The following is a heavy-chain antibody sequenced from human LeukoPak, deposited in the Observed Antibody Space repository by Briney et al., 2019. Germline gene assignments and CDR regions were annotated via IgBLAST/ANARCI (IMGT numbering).Heavy chain of an antibody. CDR3: AKDAGYSSSPYYFDY. Sequence: PGGSLRLSCAASGFTFRTYGMSWVRQAPGKGLEWVSAISGSGDTTYYADSVKGRFTISRDNSKNTLYLQMNSLRAEDTAVYYCAKDAGYSSSPYYFDYWGQGTLVTVSS. CDR2: ISGSGDTT. D-gene: IGHD6-13*01. V-gene: IGHV3-23*01. J-gene: IGHJ4*02. CDR1: GFTFRTYG.